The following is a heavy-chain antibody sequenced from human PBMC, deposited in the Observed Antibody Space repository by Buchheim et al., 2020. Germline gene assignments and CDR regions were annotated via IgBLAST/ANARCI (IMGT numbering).Heavy chain of an antibody. J-gene: IGHJ6*02. D-gene: IGHD4-23*01. Sequence: QVQLVESGGGVVQPGRSLRLSCAASGFTFSSYGMHWVRQAPGKGLEWVAVISYDGSNKYYADSVKGRFTISRDNSKNTLYLQMNSLRAEDTAVYYCAKDRSYGGNSGYYGMDVWGQGTT. CDR2: ISYDGSNK. CDR1: GFTFSSYG. V-gene: IGHV3-30*18. CDR3: AKDRSYGGNSGYYGMDV.